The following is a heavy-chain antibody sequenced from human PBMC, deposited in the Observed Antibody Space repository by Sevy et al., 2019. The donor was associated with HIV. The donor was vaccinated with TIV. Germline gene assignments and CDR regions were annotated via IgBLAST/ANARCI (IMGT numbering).Heavy chain of an antibody. CDR3: AREAGGYDYDYGMDV. CDR2: IYYNGHT. J-gene: IGHJ6*02. D-gene: IGHD5-12*01. Sequence: SETLSLTCSISGGTIVSSGHYWGWIRQTPGKGLKWIGSIYYNGHTFYTPSLKSRLTISIDTSKNQFSLTLSSVTVADTAVYFCAREAGGYDYDYGMDVWGQGTTVTVSS. V-gene: IGHV4-39*02. CDR1: GGTIVSSGHY.